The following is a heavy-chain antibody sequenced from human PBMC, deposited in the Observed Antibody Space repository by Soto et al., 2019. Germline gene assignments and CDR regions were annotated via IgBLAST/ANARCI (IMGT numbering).Heavy chain of an antibody. J-gene: IGHJ6*02. Sequence: PGGSLRLSCAASGFTFSSYGMHWVRQAPGKGLEWVAVIWYDGSNKYYADSVKGRFTISRDNSKNTLYLQMNSLRAEDKAVYYCGRSPAVAARPEGMDVWGQGITVTVSS. V-gene: IGHV3-33*01. CDR1: GFTFSSYG. CDR2: IWYDGSNK. D-gene: IGHD2-15*01. CDR3: GRSPAVAARPEGMDV.